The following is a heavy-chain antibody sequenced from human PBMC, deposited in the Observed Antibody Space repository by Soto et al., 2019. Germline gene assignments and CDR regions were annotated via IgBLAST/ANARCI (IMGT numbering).Heavy chain of an antibody. CDR2: ISAYNGNT. J-gene: IGHJ4*02. Sequence: QVQLVQSGAEVKKPRASVKVSCKASGYTFTSYGISWVRQAPGQGLEWMGRISAYNGNTNYAQKLQGRVTMTTDTSTSTAYMELRSLRSDDTAVYYCARGGGSTIFGVVITHFDYWGQGTLVTVSS. CDR1: GYTFTSYG. D-gene: IGHD3-3*01. V-gene: IGHV1-18*01. CDR3: ARGGGSTIFGVVITHFDY.